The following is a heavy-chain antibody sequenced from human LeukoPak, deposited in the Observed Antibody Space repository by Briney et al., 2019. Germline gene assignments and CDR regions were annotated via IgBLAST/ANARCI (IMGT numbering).Heavy chain of an antibody. V-gene: IGHV3-7*01. D-gene: IGHD1-14*01. Sequence: GGSLRLSCAASGFTFSNYWMTWVRQAPGKGLEWVANIKQDGSEKYYVDSVKGRFTISRDNAKNSLYLQMNSLRAEDTAVYYCTRENRATNGRFYFDYWGQGTLVTVSS. CDR1: GFTFSNYW. CDR2: IKQDGSEK. CDR3: TRENRATNGRFYFDY. J-gene: IGHJ4*02.